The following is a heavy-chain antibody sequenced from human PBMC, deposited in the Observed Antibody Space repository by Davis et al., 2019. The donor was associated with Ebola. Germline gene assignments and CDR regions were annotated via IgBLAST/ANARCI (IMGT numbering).Heavy chain of an antibody. CDR1: GFTFSSYS. J-gene: IGHJ4*02. CDR2: ISSSSSYI. D-gene: IGHD2-21*02. CDR3: ARGNGGDFGY. Sequence: GESLKISCAASGFTFSSYSMNWVRQAPGKGLEWVSSISSSSSYIYYADSVKGRFTISRDNAKNSLYLQMNSLRAEDTAVYYCARGNGGDFGYWGQGTLVTVSS. V-gene: IGHV3-21*04.